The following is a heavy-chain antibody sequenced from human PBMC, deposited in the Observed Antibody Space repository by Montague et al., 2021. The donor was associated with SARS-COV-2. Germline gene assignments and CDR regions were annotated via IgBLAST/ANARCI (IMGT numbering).Heavy chain of an antibody. CDR2: ISSSGSTI. V-gene: IGHV3-48*03. CDR3: ARDAGGNFPTSFDY. J-gene: IGHJ4*02. CDR1: GFTFSSYE. Sequence: SLRLSCAASGFTFSSYEMNWVRQAPGKGLEWVSYISSSGSTIYYADSVKGRFTISRDNAKNMLYLQMNSLRAEDTAVYYCARDAGGNFPTSFDYWGQGTLVTVSS. D-gene: IGHD4-23*01.